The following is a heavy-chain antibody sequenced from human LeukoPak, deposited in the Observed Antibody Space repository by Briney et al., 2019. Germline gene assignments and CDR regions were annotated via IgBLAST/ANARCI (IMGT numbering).Heavy chain of an antibody. CDR3: AKVGSSGPRWNYFDY. CDR1: GFTFSSYA. V-gene: IGHV3-23*01. J-gene: IGHJ4*02. CDR2: ISGSGGST. D-gene: IGHD6-19*01. Sequence: GGSLRLSCAASGFTFSSYAMSWVRQAPGKGLEWVSAISGSGGSTYYADSVKGRFTISRDNSKNTLYLQMNSLRAEDTAVYYCAKVGSSGPRWNYFDYWGQGTLVTVSS.